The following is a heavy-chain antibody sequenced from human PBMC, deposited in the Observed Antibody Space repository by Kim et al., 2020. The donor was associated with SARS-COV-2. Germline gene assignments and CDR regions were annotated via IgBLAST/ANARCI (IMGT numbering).Heavy chain of an antibody. Sequence: ASVKVSCKASGYTFTSYAMHWVRQAPGQRLEWMGWINAGNGNTKYSQKFQGRVTITRDTSASTAYMELSSLRSEDTAVYYCARGSLDYYSSGWYYFDYWGQGTLVTVSS. V-gene: IGHV1-3*01. CDR3: ARGSLDYYSSGWYYFDY. D-gene: IGHD6-19*01. CDR2: INAGNGNT. J-gene: IGHJ4*02. CDR1: GYTFTSYA.